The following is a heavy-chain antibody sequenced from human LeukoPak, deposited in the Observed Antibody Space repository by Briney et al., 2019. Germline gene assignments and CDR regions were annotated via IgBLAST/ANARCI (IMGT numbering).Heavy chain of an antibody. D-gene: IGHD6-13*01. Sequence: GGSLRLSCTASGFTFGDYAMSWVRQAPGKGLEWVGFIRSKAYGGTTEYAASVKGRFTISRDDSKSIAYLQMNSLKTEDTAVYYCTRWVGSSSWYNYYYYYMDVWGKGTTVTISS. V-gene: IGHV3-49*04. CDR3: TRWVGSSSWYNYYYYYMDV. CDR1: GFTFGDYA. J-gene: IGHJ6*03. CDR2: IRSKAYGGTT.